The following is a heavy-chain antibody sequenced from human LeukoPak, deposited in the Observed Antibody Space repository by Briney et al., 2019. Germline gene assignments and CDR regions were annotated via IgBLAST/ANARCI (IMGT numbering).Heavy chain of an antibody. V-gene: IGHV1-2*02. D-gene: IGHD3-10*01. CDR2: INPNNGGA. CDR3: AGPRAGHGFTLWYPFDV. Sequence: GASVKVSCKASGYTFTGYYMHWVRQAPGQGLEWMGWINPNNGGANYAQKFQGRVTMTRDTSISTSYMELSSLRSDDTAMYYCAGPRAGHGFTLWYPFDVWGQGTMVTVSS. CDR1: GYTFTGYY. J-gene: IGHJ3*01.